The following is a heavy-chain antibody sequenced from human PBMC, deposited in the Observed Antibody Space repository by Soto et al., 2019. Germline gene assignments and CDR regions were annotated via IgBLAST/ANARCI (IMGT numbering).Heavy chain of an antibody. J-gene: IGHJ4*02. CDR3: AKSPQYYYDSSGYWGGFDY. Sequence: GRALRLSCEASGFPFSSYPMSWVHQAQGKGLEWVSAISGSGGSTYYADSVKGRFTISRDNSKNTLYLQMNSLRAEDTAVYYCAKSPQYYYDSSGYWGGFDYWGQGTLVTVSS. D-gene: IGHD3-22*01. CDR1: GFPFSSYP. CDR2: ISGSGGST. V-gene: IGHV3-23*01.